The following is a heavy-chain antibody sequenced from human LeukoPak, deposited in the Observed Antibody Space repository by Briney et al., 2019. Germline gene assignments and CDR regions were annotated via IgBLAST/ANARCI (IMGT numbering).Heavy chain of an antibody. D-gene: IGHD1-1*01. CDR1: GFTFDDYA. CDR3: AKKSGTDSI. CDR2: ISWNSGSI. J-gene: IGHJ3*02. Sequence: GRSLRLSCAASGFTFDDYAMHWVRQAPGKGLEWVSGISWNSGSIGYADSVKGRFTISRDNAKNSLYLQMNSLRAEDTALYYCAKKSGTDSIWGQGTMVTVSS. V-gene: IGHV3-9*01.